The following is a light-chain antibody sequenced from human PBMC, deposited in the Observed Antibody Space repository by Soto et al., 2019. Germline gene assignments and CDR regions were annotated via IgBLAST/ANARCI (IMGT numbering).Light chain of an antibody. Sequence: DIQMTQSPSTLSASVGDRVAITCRASRNINNLLAWYQQKPGKAPKLLLYKASSLESAVPSRFSGSGSGTEFPLTSIRLQPDDFATYYCQRYYSFPLTFGGGTKGEIK. CDR2: KAS. V-gene: IGKV1-5*03. J-gene: IGKJ4*01. CDR3: QRYYSFPLT. CDR1: RNINNL.